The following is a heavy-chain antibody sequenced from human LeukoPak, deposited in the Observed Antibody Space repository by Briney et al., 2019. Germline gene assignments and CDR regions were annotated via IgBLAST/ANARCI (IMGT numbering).Heavy chain of an antibody. CDR3: ARPLNYYDSSGYYFDAFDI. Sequence: PGGSLRLSCAASGFTFDDYAMHWVRRAPGKGLEWVAFIRYDGSNKYYADSVKGRFTISRDNSKNTLYLQMNSLRAEDTAVYYCARPLNYYDSSGYYFDAFDIWGQGTMVTVSS. CDR2: IRYDGSNK. D-gene: IGHD3-22*01. J-gene: IGHJ3*02. CDR1: GFTFDDYA. V-gene: IGHV3-30*02.